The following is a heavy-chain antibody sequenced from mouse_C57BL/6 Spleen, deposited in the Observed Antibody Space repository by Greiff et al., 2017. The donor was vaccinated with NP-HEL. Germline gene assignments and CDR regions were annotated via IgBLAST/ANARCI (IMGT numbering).Heavy chain of an antibody. CDR2: ISSGSSTI. Sequence: EVKLQESGGGLVKPGGSLKLSCAASGFTFSDYGMHWVRQAPEKGLEWVAYISSGSSTIYYADTVKGRFTISRDNAKNTLFLQMTSLRSEDTAMYYCARDDYDRYFDVWGTGTTVTVSS. J-gene: IGHJ1*03. CDR1: GFTFSDYG. V-gene: IGHV5-17*01. CDR3: ARDDYDRYFDV. D-gene: IGHD2-4*01.